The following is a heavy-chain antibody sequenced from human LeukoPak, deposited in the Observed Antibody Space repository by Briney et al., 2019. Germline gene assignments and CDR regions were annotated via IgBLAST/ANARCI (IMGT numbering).Heavy chain of an antibody. CDR1: GFTFSSYG. V-gene: IGHV3-30*18. Sequence: GGSLRLSCAASGFTFSSYGMHWVRQAPGKGLEWVAVISYDGSNKYYADSVKGRFTISRDNSKNTLYLQMNSLRAEDTAVYYCAKRMGPYGVDVWGQGTTVTVSS. D-gene: IGHD2-8*01. CDR3: AKRMGPYGVDV. CDR2: ISYDGSNK. J-gene: IGHJ6*02.